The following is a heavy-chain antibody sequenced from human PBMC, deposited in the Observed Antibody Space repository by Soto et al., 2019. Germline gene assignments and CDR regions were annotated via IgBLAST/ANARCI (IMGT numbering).Heavy chain of an antibody. CDR1: GYTFPSAG. CDR3: ARDLDGSGSYFTAY. D-gene: IGHD3-10*01. J-gene: IGHJ4*02. V-gene: IGHV1-18*01. Sequence: QVQLVQSGAEVKNPGTSVKVSCKTSGYTFPSAGISRVRQAPGQGLEWMGWISVYNGNTKYAQKVQGRVTLTTDTSTSTAYMELRSLTSDDTAVYYCARDLDGSGSYFTAYWGQGTLVTVAA. CDR2: ISVYNGNT.